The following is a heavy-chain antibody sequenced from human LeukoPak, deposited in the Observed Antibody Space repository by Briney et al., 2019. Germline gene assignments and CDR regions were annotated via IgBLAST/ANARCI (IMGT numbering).Heavy chain of an antibody. Sequence: GGSLRLSCAASGFSLSNFGMSWVRQAPGKGLEWVSGLSGSDGSTYYPDSVKGRFTISRDNSKNTLYLQMNSLRAEDTAVYYCAKDLRICAGDCRDAFDIWGQGTTVIVSP. V-gene: IGHV3-23*01. CDR2: LSGSDGST. CDR1: GFSLSNFG. CDR3: AKDLRICAGDCRDAFDI. J-gene: IGHJ3*02. D-gene: IGHD2-21*02.